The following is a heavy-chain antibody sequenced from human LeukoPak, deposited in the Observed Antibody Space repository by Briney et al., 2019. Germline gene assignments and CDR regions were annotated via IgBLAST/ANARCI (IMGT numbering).Heavy chain of an antibody. V-gene: IGHV3-11*01. D-gene: IGHD1-26*01. CDR2: ISSSGSTI. Sequence: GGSLRLSCAASGFTFSDYYMSWIRQAPGKGLEGVSYISSSGSTIYYADSVKGRFTISRDNAKNSLYLQMNSLRAEDTAVYYCASSYSGGYFDYWGQGTLVTVSS. CDR1: GFTFSDYY. J-gene: IGHJ4*02. CDR3: ASSYSGGYFDY.